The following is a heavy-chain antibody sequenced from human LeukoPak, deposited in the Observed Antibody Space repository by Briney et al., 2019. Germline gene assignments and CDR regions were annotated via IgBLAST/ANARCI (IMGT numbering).Heavy chain of an antibody. D-gene: IGHD1-26*01. Sequence: GGSLRLSCEVSDFPISAEQYMSWVRQTPGKAPECVSTVHSDGRTFYADSVKGRFTISRDNAKNSLYLQMDSPRAEDTAVYYCARDQGGATSYWGQGTLVTVSS. J-gene: IGHJ4*02. V-gene: IGHV3-53*01. CDR3: ARDQGGATSY. CDR1: DFPISAEQY. CDR2: VHSDGRT.